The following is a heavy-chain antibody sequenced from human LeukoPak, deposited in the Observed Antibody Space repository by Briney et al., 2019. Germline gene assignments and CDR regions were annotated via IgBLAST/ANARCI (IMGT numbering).Heavy chain of an antibody. CDR1: GGSISSYY. Sequence: PSETLSLTCTVSGGSISSYYWSWIRQHPGKGLEWIGYIYYSGSTYYNPSLKSRVTISVDTSKNQFSLRLSSVTAADTAVYYCVSGNGYDFRYFDYWGQGTLVTVSS. D-gene: IGHD5-12*01. CDR2: IYYSGST. J-gene: IGHJ4*02. CDR3: VSGNGYDFRYFDY. V-gene: IGHV4-59*06.